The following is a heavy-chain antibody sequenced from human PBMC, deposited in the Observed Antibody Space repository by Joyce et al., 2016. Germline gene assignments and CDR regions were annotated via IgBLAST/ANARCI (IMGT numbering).Heavy chain of an antibody. CDR3: TRSLQGTGYDY. V-gene: IGHV3-48*03. CDR1: GFSFRGHD. CDR2: NSSRGNTI. Sequence: EVQLEESGGGLAQPGGSLRLSCAASGFSFRGHDMSWVRQAPGKGMQWVSYNSSRGNTIHYADSVKGRFTISRDNAKNSLYLQMNSLRAEDTAIYYCTRSLQGTGYDYWGQGTLVTVSS. D-gene: IGHD2-8*02. J-gene: IGHJ4*02.